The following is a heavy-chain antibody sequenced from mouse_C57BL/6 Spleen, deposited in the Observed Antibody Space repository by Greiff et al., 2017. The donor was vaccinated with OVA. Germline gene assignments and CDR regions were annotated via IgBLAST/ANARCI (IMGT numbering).Heavy chain of an antibody. CDR1: GYTFTDYN. Sequence: EVQLQQSGPELVKPGASVKMSCKASGYTFTDYNMHWVKQSHGKSLEWIGYINPNNGGTSYNQKFKGKATLTVNKSSSTAYMELRSLTSEDSAVYYCARRYYGSRGAMDYWGQGTSVTVSS. CDR3: ARRYYGSRGAMDY. D-gene: IGHD1-1*01. J-gene: IGHJ4*01. V-gene: IGHV1-22*01. CDR2: INPNNGGT.